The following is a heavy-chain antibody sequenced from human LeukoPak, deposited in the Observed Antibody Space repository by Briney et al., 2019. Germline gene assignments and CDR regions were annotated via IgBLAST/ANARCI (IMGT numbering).Heavy chain of an antibody. D-gene: IGHD2-15*01. Sequence: PSETLSLTCTVSGGSISSGGYYWSWIRQPPGKGLEWIGYIYHSGSTYYNPSLKSRVTISVDTSKNQFSLKLSSVTAADTAVCYCARVVGWYGAFDIWGQGTMVTVSS. V-gene: IGHV4-30-2*01. CDR1: GGSISSGGYY. J-gene: IGHJ3*02. CDR2: IYHSGST. CDR3: ARVVGWYGAFDI.